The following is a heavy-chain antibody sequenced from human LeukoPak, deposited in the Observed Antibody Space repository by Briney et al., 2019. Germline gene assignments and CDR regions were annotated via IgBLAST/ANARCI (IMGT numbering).Heavy chain of an antibody. CDR2: ISSSGSTI. CDR3: ARERPRITMIVVVRVRQDGGNGMDV. CDR1: GFTFSSYE. J-gene: IGHJ6*02. V-gene: IGHV3-48*03. Sequence: GGSLRLSCAASGFTFSSYEMNWVRQAPGKGLEWVSYISSSGSTIYYADSVKGRFTISRDNAKNSLYLQVNSLRAEDTAVYYCARERPRITMIVVVRVRQDGGNGMDVWGQGTTVTVSS. D-gene: IGHD3-22*01.